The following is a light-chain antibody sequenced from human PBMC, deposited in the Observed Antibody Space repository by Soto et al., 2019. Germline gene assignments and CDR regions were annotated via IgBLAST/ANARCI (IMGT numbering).Light chain of an antibody. J-gene: IGLJ1*01. CDR1: SSDVGGYAC. CDR2: EVS. CDR3: AAWDDSLKGPV. Sequence: QSVLTQPASVSGAPGQWITISCTGTSSDVGGYACVSWYQQYPGKAPKLVISEVSNRPSGISHRFSGSRSGNTASLAISGLQADDEADYYCAAWDDSLKGPVFGTGTKLTVL. V-gene: IGLV2-14*01.